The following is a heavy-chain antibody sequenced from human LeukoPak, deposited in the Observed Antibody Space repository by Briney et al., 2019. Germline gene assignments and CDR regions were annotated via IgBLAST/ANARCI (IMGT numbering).Heavy chain of an antibody. D-gene: IGHD1-20*01. V-gene: IGHV1-2*02. Sequence: ASVKVSCKASGYTFTGYYIHWVRQAPGQGLEWMGWINPKSGGTKYAQKFQGRVTMTRDTSISTAYMELSRLRSDDTAVYYCARDITGTTLDYWGQGTLVTVSS. CDR3: ARDITGTTLDY. J-gene: IGHJ4*02. CDR1: GYTFTGYY. CDR2: INPKSGGT.